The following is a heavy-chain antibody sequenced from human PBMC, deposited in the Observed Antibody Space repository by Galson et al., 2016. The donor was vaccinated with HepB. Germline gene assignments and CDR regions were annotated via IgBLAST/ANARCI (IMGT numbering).Heavy chain of an antibody. CDR2: IGTYNGNR. J-gene: IGHJ4*02. D-gene: IGHD3-10*01. Sequence: SVKVSCKASGYHFLNYGISWVRQAPGQGLEWMGWIGTYNGNRRSAQKVQDRVTMTTDTSTGAAYMELRSLASEDTAVYYCATYNVSLGDYNAFDFWGQGTLVTVSS. CDR3: ATYNVSLGDYNAFDF. V-gene: IGHV1-18*01. CDR1: GYHFLNYG.